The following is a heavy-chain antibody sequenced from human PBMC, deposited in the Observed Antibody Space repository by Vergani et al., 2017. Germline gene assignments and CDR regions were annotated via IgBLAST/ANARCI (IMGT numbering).Heavy chain of an antibody. CDR2: ISYDVSNK. D-gene: IGHD2/OR15-2a*01. V-gene: IGHV3-30*18. CDR1: GFTFSSYG. CDR3: AKDRRGLKNDYLDYYYGMDF. Sequence: QVQLVESGGGVVQTGRSLRLSCAASGFTFSSYGMHWVRQAPGKGLEWVAVISYDVSNKYYADSVKGRFTISRDNSKNTLYLQMNSLRAEDTAVYYCAKDRRGLKNDYLDYYYGMDFWGQGTTVTVSS. J-gene: IGHJ6*02.